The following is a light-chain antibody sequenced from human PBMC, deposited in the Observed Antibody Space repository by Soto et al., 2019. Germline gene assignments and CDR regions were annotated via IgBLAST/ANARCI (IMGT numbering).Light chain of an antibody. CDR2: TES. V-gene: IGKV1-39*01. CDR1: QSISSW. J-gene: IGKJ5*01. Sequence: DIQMTQSPSTLSASVGDRVTITCRASQSISSWLAWYQQKPGKAPKTLIYTESRLQSGVPSRFNGSGSETDFTLTINNLQPEDFATYYCQQSYSTPPITFGQGTRLEIK. CDR3: QQSYSTPPIT.